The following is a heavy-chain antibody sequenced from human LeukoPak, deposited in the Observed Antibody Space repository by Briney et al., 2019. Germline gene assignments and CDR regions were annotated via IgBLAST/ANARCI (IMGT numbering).Heavy chain of an antibody. CDR3: TRSTNLEAFDI. CDR1: GGSISSYY. J-gene: IGHJ3*02. D-gene: IGHD2-8*01. V-gene: IGHV4-59*01. Sequence: SETLSLTCTVSGGSISSYYWSWIRQPPGKGLEWIGYIYYSGSTNFNPSLKSRVTISVDTSKNQCSLKLSSVTTADTAVYYCTRSTNLEAFDIWGQGTMVTVSS. CDR2: IYYSGST.